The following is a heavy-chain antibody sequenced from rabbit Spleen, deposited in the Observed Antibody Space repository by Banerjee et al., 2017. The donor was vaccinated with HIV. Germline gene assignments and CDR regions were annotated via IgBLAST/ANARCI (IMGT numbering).Heavy chain of an antibody. CDR1: GFSFSNKAV. CDR3: ARDLTSVIGWNFNL. Sequence: QEQLVESGGGLVRPEGSLKLSCKASGFSFSNKAVMCWVRQAPGKGLEWIACINAVTAKAVYATWAKGRFTFSKTSSTTVTLQMTSLTAADTATYFCARDLTSVIGWNFNLWGQGTLVTVS. J-gene: IGHJ4*01. CDR2: INAVTAKA. D-gene: IGHD1-1*01. V-gene: IGHV1S45*01.